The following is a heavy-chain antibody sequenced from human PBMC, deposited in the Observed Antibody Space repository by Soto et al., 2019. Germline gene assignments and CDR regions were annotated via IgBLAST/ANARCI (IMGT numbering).Heavy chain of an antibody. CDR3: AKSFSSNWYAYFDY. V-gene: IGHV3-23*01. D-gene: IGHD6-13*01. Sequence: RLSCAASGITFIADAMSWVRQAPGKGLEWVSAISGSGATTYYADSVKGRFTISRDRSKNTLYLQMNSLRAEDTALYYCAKSFSSNWYAYFDYCGQGSLVTVSS. CDR2: ISGSGATT. J-gene: IGHJ4*02. CDR1: GITFIADA.